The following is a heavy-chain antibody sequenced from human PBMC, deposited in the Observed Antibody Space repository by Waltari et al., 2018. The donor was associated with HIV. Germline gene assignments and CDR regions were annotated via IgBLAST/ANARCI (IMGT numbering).Heavy chain of an antibody. J-gene: IGHJ5*01. V-gene: IGHV4-39*01. D-gene: IGHD2-15*01. CDR2: LYSTGNT. CDR1: GGSVFSSVSY. Sequence: QLQLQESGPGLVKPSETLSLTCTVSGGSVFSSVSYWGWIRQPPGRGLELIGTLYSTGNTYYNPSLQSRVTISVGVSKNQFSLKLGSVSASDTAVYYCARLDCSGGTCSPFDPWGQGTLVTVSS. CDR3: ARLDCSGGTCSPFDP.